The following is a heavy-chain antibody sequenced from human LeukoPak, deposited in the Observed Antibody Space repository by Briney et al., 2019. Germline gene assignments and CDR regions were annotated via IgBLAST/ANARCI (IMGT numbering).Heavy chain of an antibody. V-gene: IGHV3-30*18. CDR3: AKDKYCSGGSCYRYYYYYYMDV. Sequence: GGSLRLSCAASGFTFSSYEMNWVRQAPGKGLEWVAVISYDGSNKYYADSVKGRFTSSRDNSKNTLYLQMNSLRAEDTAVYYCAKDKYCSGGSCYRYYYYYYMDVWGKGTTVTVSS. CDR2: ISYDGSNK. D-gene: IGHD2-15*01. J-gene: IGHJ6*03. CDR1: GFTFSSYE.